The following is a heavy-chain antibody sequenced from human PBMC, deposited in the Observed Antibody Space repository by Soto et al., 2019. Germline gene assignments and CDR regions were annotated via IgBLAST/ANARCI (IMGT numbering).Heavy chain of an antibody. CDR2: ISWDGDHI. D-gene: IGHD3-22*01. V-gene: IGHV3-43D*04. J-gene: IGHJ4*02. CDR3: AKAKYYYDTSGYFPFDY. CDR1: GFTFHNYA. Sequence: GGSLRLSCAASGFTFHNYAMHWVRQAPGKGLEWVSLISWDGDHIYSADSVKGRFTISRDNSKNSLYLQMNSLRTEDTAFYYCAKAKYYYDTSGYFPFDYWGQGTLVTVSS.